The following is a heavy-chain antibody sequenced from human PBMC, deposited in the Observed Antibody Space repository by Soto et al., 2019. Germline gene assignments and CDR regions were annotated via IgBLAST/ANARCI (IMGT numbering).Heavy chain of an antibody. CDR3: ASVPDY. J-gene: IGHJ4*02. CDR1: GGSISSGGYS. V-gene: IGHV4-30-2*01. CDR2: IYHSVST. Sequence: QLQLQESGSGLVKPSQTLSLTCAVSGGSISSGGYSWSWIRQPPGQGLEWIAYIYHSVSTYYTPSFKSRLTRSVDTPTNQSSLKLSSVTAADTAVYYSASVPDYWGQGTLVTVSS.